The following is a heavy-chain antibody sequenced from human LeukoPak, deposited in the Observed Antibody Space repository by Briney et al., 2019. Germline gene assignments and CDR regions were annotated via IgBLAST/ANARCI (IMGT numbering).Heavy chain of an antibody. J-gene: IGHJ6*03. CDR3: ARVDYGDYSYYYYMDV. V-gene: IGHV4-4*07. Sequence: SETLSLTCTGCGGFHSSYYWSWLRQPAGKGLDWIGRIYTSGSTNYHPGLKSRVTMSVDTSKNQFSLKLSSVTAADTDVYYCARVDYGDYSYYYYMDVWGKGTTVTVS. CDR1: GGFHSSYY. D-gene: IGHD4-17*01. CDR2: IYTSGST.